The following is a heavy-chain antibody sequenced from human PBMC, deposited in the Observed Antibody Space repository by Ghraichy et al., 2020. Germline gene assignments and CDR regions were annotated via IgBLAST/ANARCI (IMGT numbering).Heavy chain of an antibody. V-gene: IGHV1-69*10. D-gene: IGHD3-10*01. J-gene: IGHJ4*02. CDR3: AIPYYYGSGSSYTPIDY. CDR1: GGTFSSYA. Sequence: SVKVSCKASGGTFSSYAISWVRQAPGQGLEWMGGIIPILGIANYAQKFQGRGTITADKSTSTAYMELSSLRSEDTAVYYCAIPYYYGSGSSYTPIDYWGQGTLVTVSS. CDR2: IIPILGIA.